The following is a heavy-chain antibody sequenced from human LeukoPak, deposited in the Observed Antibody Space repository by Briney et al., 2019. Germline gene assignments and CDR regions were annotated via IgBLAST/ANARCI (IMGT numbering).Heavy chain of an antibody. Sequence: SETLSLTCTVSGGSISSYYWSWIRQPPGKGLEWIGYIYYSGSTNYNPSLKSRVTISVDTSKNQLSLKLSSVTAADTAVYYCARGKSIAARYFDYWGQGTLVTVSS. CDR3: ARGKSIAARYFDY. V-gene: IGHV4-59*01. J-gene: IGHJ4*02. D-gene: IGHD6-6*01. CDR2: IYYSGST. CDR1: GGSISSYY.